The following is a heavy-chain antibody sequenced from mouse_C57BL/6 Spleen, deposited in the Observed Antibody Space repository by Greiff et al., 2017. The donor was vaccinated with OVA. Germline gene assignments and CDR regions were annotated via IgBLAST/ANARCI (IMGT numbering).Heavy chain of an antibody. CDR1: GYTFTSYW. CDR3: ARASSGSFAY. V-gene: IGHV1-59*01. D-gene: IGHD3-2*02. Sequence: QVQLQQPGAELVRPGTSVKLSCKASGYTFTSYWMHWVKQRPGQGLEWIGVIDPSDSYTNYNQKFKGKATLTVDTSSSTAYMQLSSLTSEDSAVYYCARASSGSFAYRGQGTLVTVSA. J-gene: IGHJ3*01. CDR2: IDPSDSYT.